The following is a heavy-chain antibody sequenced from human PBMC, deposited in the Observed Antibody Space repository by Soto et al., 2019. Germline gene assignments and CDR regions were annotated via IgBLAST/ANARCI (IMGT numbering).Heavy chain of an antibody. Sequence: QVQLVQSGAEVTKPGASVRLSCKASGYNFISHHIHWVRQAPGQGLEWMGFINPFDGSATHAQKLQGRLIMTRGKSTRTVYMELRSLRSEAAAIYYCARDDLSSKPSLSYFDYWGQGALVTVSA. CDR2: INPFDGSA. CDR1: GYNFISHH. CDR3: ARDDLSSKPSLSYFDY. D-gene: IGHD4-4*01. J-gene: IGHJ4*02. V-gene: IGHV1-46*04.